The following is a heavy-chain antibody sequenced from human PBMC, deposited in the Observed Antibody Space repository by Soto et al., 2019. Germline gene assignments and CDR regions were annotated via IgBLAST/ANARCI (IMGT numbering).Heavy chain of an antibody. CDR2: MNPNSGNA. D-gene: IGHD1-26*01. Sequence: QVQLVQSGAEVKKPGASVKVSCKASGYTFTSYDINWVRQATGQGLEWMGWMNPNSGNAGYAQKFQGRVTMTSNTPQSTAYLELSSLRSEDTGVYYCARERETRGCDPWGQGTLVTVSS. J-gene: IGHJ5*02. CDR1: GYTFTSYD. V-gene: IGHV1-8*01. CDR3: ARERETRGCDP.